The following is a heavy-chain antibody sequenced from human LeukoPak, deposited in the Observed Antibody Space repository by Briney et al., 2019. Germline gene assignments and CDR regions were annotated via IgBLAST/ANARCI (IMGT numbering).Heavy chain of an antibody. Sequence: PSETLSLTCAVSGGSISSGGYSWSWIRQPPGKGLEWIGYIYHSGSTYYNPSLKSRVTISVDRPKNQFSLKLSSVTAADTAVYYCARVREEGYYFDYWGQGTQVTVSS. D-gene: IGHD3-10*01. CDR1: GGSISSGGYS. CDR3: ARVREEGYYFDY. V-gene: IGHV4-30-2*01. CDR2: IYHSGST. J-gene: IGHJ4*02.